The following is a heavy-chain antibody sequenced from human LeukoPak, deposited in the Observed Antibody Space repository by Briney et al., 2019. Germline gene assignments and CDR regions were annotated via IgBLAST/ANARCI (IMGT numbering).Heavy chain of an antibody. CDR3: ARGAYYDSSGYYHYFDY. D-gene: IGHD3-22*01. CDR2: ISYDGSNK. V-gene: IGHV3-30-3*01. CDR1: GFTFSSYA. Sequence: GGSLRLSCAASGFTFSSYAMHWVRQAPGKGLEWVAVISYDGSNKYYADSVKGRFTISRDNSKNTLYLQMNSLRAEDTAVYYCARGAYYDSSGYYHYFDYWGQGTLVTVSS. J-gene: IGHJ4*02.